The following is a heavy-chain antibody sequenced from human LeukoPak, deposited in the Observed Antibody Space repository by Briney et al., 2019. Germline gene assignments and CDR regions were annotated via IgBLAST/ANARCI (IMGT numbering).Heavy chain of an antibody. CDR1: GFTFSSYS. V-gene: IGHV3-21*01. Sequence: GGSLRLSCAASGFTFSSYSMNWVRQAPGKGLEWVSSISSSSSYIYYADSVKGRFTISRDNAKNSLYLQMNSLRAEDTAVYYCARAMKYYDVLTGDPNWFDPWGQGTLVTVSS. D-gene: IGHD3-9*01. CDR2: ISSSSSYI. CDR3: ARAMKYYDVLTGDPNWFDP. J-gene: IGHJ5*02.